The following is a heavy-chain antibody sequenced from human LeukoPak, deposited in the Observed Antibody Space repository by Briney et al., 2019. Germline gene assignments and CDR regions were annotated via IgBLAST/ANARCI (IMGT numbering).Heavy chain of an antibody. J-gene: IGHJ3*02. CDR3: AKVTFQDIVVVGSAFDI. Sequence: GGSLRLSCAASGFTFSSYAMSWVRQAPGKGLEWVSAISGSGGSTYYADSVKGRFTISRDNSKNTLYLQMNSLRAEDTAVYYCAKVTFQDIVVVGSAFDIWGQGTMVTVSS. CDR2: ISGSGGST. V-gene: IGHV3-23*01. D-gene: IGHD2-2*01. CDR1: GFTFSSYA.